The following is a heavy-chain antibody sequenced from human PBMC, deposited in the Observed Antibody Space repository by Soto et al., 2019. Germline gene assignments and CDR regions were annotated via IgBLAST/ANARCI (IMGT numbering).Heavy chain of an antibody. Sequence: RRLSCAASGFTFSNYGMHWVRQAPGKGLEWVAVLSYDGSNKYYAGSVKGRFTISRDNSKNTLYLQINSLRAEDTAVYYCAKDWSIAAADYYFDSWGQGTLVTVSS. CDR1: GFTFSNYG. V-gene: IGHV3-30*18. J-gene: IGHJ4*02. D-gene: IGHD6-13*01. CDR2: LSYDGSNK. CDR3: AKDWSIAAADYYFDS.